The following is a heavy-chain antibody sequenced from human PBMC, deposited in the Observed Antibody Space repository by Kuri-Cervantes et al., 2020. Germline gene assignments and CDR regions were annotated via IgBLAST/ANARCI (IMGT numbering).Heavy chain of an antibody. Sequence: LSLTCAASGFTFSSYGMHWVRQAPGKGLEWVAIISYDGSNKYYADSVKGRFTISRDNSKNTLYLQMNSLRAEDTAVYYCAREKCSGGSCYSGAFDIWGQGTMVTVSS. CDR2: ISYDGSNK. D-gene: IGHD2-15*01. CDR3: AREKCSGGSCYSGAFDI. CDR1: GFTFSSYG. J-gene: IGHJ3*02. V-gene: IGHV3-30*03.